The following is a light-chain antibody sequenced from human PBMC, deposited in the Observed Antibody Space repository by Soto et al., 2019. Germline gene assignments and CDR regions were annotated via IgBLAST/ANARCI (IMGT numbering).Light chain of an antibody. J-gene: IGKJ1*01. CDR1: QGIGNY. Sequence: DIQMTQSPSSLSASVGDRVTITCRASQGIGNYLAWYQQKPGKVPQNLIYDASTLESGVPSRFSGSGSGTDFTLTISSLQPEDVATYYCQKYYTSPETCGQGTKVEIK. V-gene: IGKV1-27*01. CDR2: DAS. CDR3: QKYYTSPET.